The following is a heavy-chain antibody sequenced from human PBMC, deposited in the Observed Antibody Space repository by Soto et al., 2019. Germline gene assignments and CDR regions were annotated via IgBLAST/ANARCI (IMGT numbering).Heavy chain of an antibody. D-gene: IGHD3-22*01. Sequence: SETLSLTGTVSGGSISSGYHYWSWVRQPPGKGLESIGYIYYSGTTYYNPSLKSRLTISVDTSKNQFSLELSSVTAADTAVYYCATYYDSSGPTFDYWGQGALVAVSS. J-gene: IGHJ4*02. CDR2: IYYSGTT. V-gene: IGHV4-30-4*01. CDR3: ATYYDSSGPTFDY. CDR1: GGSISSGYHY.